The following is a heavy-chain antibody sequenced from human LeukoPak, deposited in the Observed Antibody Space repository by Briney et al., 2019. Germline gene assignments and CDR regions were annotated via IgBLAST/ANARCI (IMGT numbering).Heavy chain of an antibody. CDR1: GFPFSSYG. CDR3: VGGPARIRY. D-gene: IGHD3-16*01. J-gene: IGHJ4*02. V-gene: IGHV3-33*01. Sequence: GGSLRLSCAASGFPFSSYGMHWVRQAPGKGLEWVAVIWYDGSNKYYADSVKGRFTISRDNSKNTLSLQMNSLKTEDTAVYYCVGGPARIRYWGQGTLVTVSS. CDR2: IWYDGSNK.